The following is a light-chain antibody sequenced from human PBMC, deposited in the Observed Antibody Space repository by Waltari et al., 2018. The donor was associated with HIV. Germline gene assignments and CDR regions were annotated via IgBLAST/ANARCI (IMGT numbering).Light chain of an antibody. CDR3: QQYYSTPLT. J-gene: IGKJ4*01. Sequence: DIVMTQSPDSLAVALGERATIKCKSSHSLLYGSNHKRYLAWYQQKPGQPPKLLIYWASTRESGVPDRFSGSGSGTDFTLTISSLQAEDVAVYYCQQYYSTPLTFGGGTKVEIK. CDR1: HSLLYGSNHKRY. V-gene: IGKV4-1*01. CDR2: WAS.